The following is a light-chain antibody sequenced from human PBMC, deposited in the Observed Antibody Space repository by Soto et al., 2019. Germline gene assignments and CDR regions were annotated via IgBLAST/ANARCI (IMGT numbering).Light chain of an antibody. Sequence: QSALTQPASVSGSPGQSITISCTGTSSDVGCYNYVSWYQQHPGKAPKLMIYEVSNRPSGVSNRFSGSKSGNTASLTISGLQAEDEADYYCSSYTTTSPSVVLGTGTKLTVL. CDR1: SSDVGCYNY. CDR2: EVS. J-gene: IGLJ1*01. CDR3: SSYTTTSPSVV. V-gene: IGLV2-14*01.